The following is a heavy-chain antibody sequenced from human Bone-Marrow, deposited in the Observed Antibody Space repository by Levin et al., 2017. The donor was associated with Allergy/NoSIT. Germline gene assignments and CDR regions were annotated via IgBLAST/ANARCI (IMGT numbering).Heavy chain of an antibody. CDR3: VREMGPD. CDR1: RFIFSSYW. Sequence: PGGSLRLSCAGSRFIFSSYWMHWVRQPPGKGLVWVSRINSDGSRTSYAGSVKGRFTISRDNAQGTLFLQMNSLTTEDTAVYYCVREMGPDWGQGTLVTVSS. D-gene: IGHD2-8*01. V-gene: IGHV3-74*01. J-gene: IGHJ4*02. CDR2: INSDGSRT.